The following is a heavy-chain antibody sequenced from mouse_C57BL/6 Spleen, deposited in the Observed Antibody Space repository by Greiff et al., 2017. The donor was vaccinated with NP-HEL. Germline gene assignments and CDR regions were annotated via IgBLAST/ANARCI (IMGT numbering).Heavy chain of an antibody. V-gene: IGHV6-6*01. CDR1: GFTFSDAW. Sequence: EVKLVESGGGLVQPGGSMKLSCAASGFTFSDAWMDWVRQSPEKGLEWVAAIRNKANNHATYYAVSVKGRFTISRDDSKSSVHLKMNTLRAEDTGIYYCSSYDSYLDYWGQGTTLTVSS. D-gene: IGHD2-3*01. J-gene: IGHJ2*01. CDR2: IRNKANNHAT. CDR3: SSYDSYLDY.